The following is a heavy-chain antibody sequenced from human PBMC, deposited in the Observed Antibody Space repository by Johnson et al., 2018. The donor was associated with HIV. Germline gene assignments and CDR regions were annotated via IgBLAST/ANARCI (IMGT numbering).Heavy chain of an antibody. V-gene: IGHV3-53*01. J-gene: IGHJ3*02. D-gene: IGHD6-13*01. CDR2: IYSGGST. CDR3: AKVAVATAAGGVALDI. Sequence: KGLEWVSVIYSGGSTYYADSVKGRFTISRDNSNNILYLQMNSLRVEDTAVYYCAKVAVATAAGGVALDIWGPGTMVTVS.